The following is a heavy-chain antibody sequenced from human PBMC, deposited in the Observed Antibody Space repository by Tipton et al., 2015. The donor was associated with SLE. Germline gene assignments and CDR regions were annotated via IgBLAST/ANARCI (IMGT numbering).Heavy chain of an antibody. V-gene: IGHV4-39*07. J-gene: IGHJ4*02. CDR3: AKGSSWTPFDY. CDR2: IYYSGSS. Sequence: TLSLTCTVSGGSISSRSHYWGWIRQPPGKGLEWIGSIYYSGSSFYNPSLKSRVTMSVDTSKNQFSLKLSSVTAADTAVYYCAKGSSWTPFDYWGQGTLVTVSS. D-gene: IGHD6-13*01. CDR1: GGSISSRSHY.